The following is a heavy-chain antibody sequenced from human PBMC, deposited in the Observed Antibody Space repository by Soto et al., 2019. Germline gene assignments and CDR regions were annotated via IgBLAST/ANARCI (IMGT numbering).Heavy chain of an antibody. CDR3: ARATSLRIAVSGVHRGGAFLGVFAI. Sequence: QTLSLTCAISGDSVSSNSAAWNWIRQSPSRGLEWLGRTYYRSKWYNDYAVSVKSRITINPDTSKNQFSLQLNSVTPEDTAVYYCARATSLRIAVSGVHRGGAFLGVFAISRQGSMVTGSS. CDR1: GDSVSSNSAA. V-gene: IGHV6-1*01. CDR2: TYYRSKWYN. J-gene: IGHJ3*02. D-gene: IGHD6-19*01.